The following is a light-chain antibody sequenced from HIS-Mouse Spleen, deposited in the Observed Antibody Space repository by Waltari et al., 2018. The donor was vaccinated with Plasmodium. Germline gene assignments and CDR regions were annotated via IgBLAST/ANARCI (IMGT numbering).Light chain of an antibody. CDR1: ALPKKY. CDR3: YSTDSSGNHRV. J-gene: IGLJ3*02. CDR2: EDI. V-gene: IGLV3-10*01. Sequence: SYELTQPPSVSVSPGQKARITCSGAALPKKYAYLYPRKLGQAPVLVIYEDIERPAGIPERFSGSSSGTMATWTISGAQVEDEADYYCYSTDSSGNHRVFGGGTKLTVL.